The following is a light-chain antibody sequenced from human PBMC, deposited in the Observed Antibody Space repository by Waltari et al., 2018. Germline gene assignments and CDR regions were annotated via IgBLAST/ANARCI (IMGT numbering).Light chain of an antibody. CDR3: QQYGSTSWT. CDR2: GAS. V-gene: IGKV3-20*01. CDR1: QSVPTNY. Sequence: EIELTLSPGTLCLSRGETAPLPCWAAQSVPTNYLAWYQQKPGQATRLLFYGASRRDTGIPYRFSGSGSGTDFTLTISRLEPEDSAIYYCQQYGSTSWTFGQGTKVEIK. J-gene: IGKJ1*01.